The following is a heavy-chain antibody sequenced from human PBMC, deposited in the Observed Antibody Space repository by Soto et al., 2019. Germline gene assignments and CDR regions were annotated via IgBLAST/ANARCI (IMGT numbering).Heavy chain of an antibody. CDR2: ISGSGGST. CDR3: AKSNYGDYSSGYFQH. Sequence: PGGSLRLSCAASGFTFSSYAMSWVRQAPGKGLEWVSAISGSGGSTYYADSVKGRFTISRDNSKNTLYLQMNSLRAEDTAVYYCAKSNYGDYSSGYFQHWGQGTLVTVSS. D-gene: IGHD4-17*01. J-gene: IGHJ1*01. CDR1: GFTFSSYA. V-gene: IGHV3-23*01.